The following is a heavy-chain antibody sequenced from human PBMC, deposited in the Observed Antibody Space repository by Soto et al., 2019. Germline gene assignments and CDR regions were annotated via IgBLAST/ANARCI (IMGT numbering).Heavy chain of an antibody. CDR1: GYTFTSYA. Sequence: KGAGASVKVSCKASGYTFTSYAMHWVRQAPGQRLEWMGWINAGNGNTKYSQKFQGRVTITRDTSASTAYMELSSLRSEDTAVYYCARGVSGWPHYYYYYYMDVWGKGTTVTVSS. CDR2: INAGNGNT. V-gene: IGHV1-3*01. J-gene: IGHJ6*03. D-gene: IGHD6-19*01. CDR3: ARGVSGWPHYYYYYYMDV.